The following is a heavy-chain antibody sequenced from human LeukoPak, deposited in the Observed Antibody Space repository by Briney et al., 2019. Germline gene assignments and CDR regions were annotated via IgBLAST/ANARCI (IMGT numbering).Heavy chain of an antibody. CDR1: GGSISSYY. J-gene: IGHJ4*02. Sequence: SETLSLTCTVSGGSISSYYWSWIRQPPGKGLEWIGYIYYSGSTNYNPSLRSRVIISVDTSKNQFSLKLSSVTAADTAVYYCARGHHISSWGFDYWGQGTLVTVSS. V-gene: IGHV4-59*01. D-gene: IGHD6-13*01. CDR3: ARGHHISSWGFDY. CDR2: IYYSGST.